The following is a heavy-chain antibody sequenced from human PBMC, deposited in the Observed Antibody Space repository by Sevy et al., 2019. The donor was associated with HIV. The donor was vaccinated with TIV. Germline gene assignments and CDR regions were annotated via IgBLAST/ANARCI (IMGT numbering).Heavy chain of an antibody. J-gene: IGHJ6*02. CDR1: GFTFSNAW. Sequence: GGSPRLSCAASGFTFSNAWMSWVRQAPGKGLEWVGRIKSKTDGGTTDYAAPVKGRFTISRDDSKNTLYLQMNSLKTEDTAVYYCTTHPSVATMDGGYYYYYGMDVWGQGTTVTVSS. V-gene: IGHV3-15*01. CDR2: IKSKTDGGTT. CDR3: TTHPSVATMDGGYYYYYGMDV. D-gene: IGHD5-12*01.